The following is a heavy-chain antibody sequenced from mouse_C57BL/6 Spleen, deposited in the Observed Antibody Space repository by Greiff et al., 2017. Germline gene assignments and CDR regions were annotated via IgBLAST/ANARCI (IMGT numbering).Heavy chain of an antibody. V-gene: IGHV6-6*01. CDR2: IRNKANNHAT. D-gene: IGHD1-1*01. CDR1: GFTFSDAW. CDR3: TRSYGSSYGYFDV. Sequence: EVQRVESGGGLVQPGGSMKLSCAASGFTFSDAWMDWVRQSPEKGLEWVAEIRNKANNHATYYAESVKGRFTISRDDSKSSVYLQMNSLRAEDTGIYYCTRSYGSSYGYFDVWGTGTTVTVSS. J-gene: IGHJ1*03.